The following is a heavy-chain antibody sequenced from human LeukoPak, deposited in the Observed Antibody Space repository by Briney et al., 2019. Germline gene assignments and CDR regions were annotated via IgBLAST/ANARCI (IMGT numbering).Heavy chain of an antibody. CDR3: ARGQRSSGYWFDP. V-gene: IGHV1-8*01. Sequence: VASVKVSCKASGYTFSNYDINWVRQATGQGLEWMGWMNPNSANTGYAQKFQGRVTMTRDTSINTAYMELSSLRSDDTAVYCCARGQRSSGYWFDPWGQGTLVIVSS. D-gene: IGHD3-22*01. CDR1: GYTFSNYD. J-gene: IGHJ5*02. CDR2: MNPNSANT.